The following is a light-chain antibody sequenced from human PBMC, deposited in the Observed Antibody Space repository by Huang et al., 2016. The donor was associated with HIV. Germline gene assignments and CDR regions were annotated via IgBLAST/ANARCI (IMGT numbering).Light chain of an antibody. CDR2: KAS. CDR1: HRISSW. Sequence: DIQMTQSPSTLSAFVGDRVTITCRTSHRISSWLAWYQQKPGKAPNLLISKASNLESGFPSSFSGNGSGTEFTLTISGLQPDDLATYYCQQQWTFGQGTKVEI. CDR3: QQQWT. J-gene: IGKJ1*01. V-gene: IGKV1-5*03.